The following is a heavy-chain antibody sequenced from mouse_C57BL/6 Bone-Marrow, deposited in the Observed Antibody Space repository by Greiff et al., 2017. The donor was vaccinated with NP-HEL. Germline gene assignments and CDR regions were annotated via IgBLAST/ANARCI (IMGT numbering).Heavy chain of an antibody. D-gene: IGHD1-1*01. J-gene: IGHJ4*01. Sequence: ESGPELVKPGASVKISCKASGYAFSSSWMNWVKQRPGKGLEWIGRIYPGDGDTNYNGKFKGKATLTADKSSSTAYMQLSSLTSEDSAVYFCARSTITTVPSYAMDYWGQGTSVTVSS. CDR2: IYPGDGDT. CDR1: GYAFSSSW. V-gene: IGHV1-82*01. CDR3: ARSTITTVPSYAMDY.